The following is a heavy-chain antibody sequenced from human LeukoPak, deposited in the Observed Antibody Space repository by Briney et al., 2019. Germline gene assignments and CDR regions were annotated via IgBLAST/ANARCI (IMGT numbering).Heavy chain of an antibody. Sequence: PGGSLRPSCAASGFIFSNYWMSWVRQAPGKGLEWVAIVKQDGSEKYYVDSVKGRFTISRDNLKNSIHLQMDSLRAEDTAVYYCARVDYCGGDCSSDAFDYWGHGTLVTVSS. J-gene: IGHJ4*01. CDR1: GFIFSNYW. CDR2: VKQDGSEK. CDR3: ARVDYCGGDCSSDAFDY. D-gene: IGHD2-21*02. V-gene: IGHV3-7*01.